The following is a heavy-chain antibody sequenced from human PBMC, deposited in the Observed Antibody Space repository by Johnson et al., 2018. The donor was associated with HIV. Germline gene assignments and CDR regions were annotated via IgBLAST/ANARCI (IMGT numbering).Heavy chain of an antibody. V-gene: IGHV3-11*04. Sequence: QVQLVESGGGLVKPGGSLRLSCAASGFTFSDYYMSWIRQAPGRGLEWVSYISSSGSTIYYADSVKGRFTLSRDNAKNSLYLQMNSLRAEETAVYYCARSWAYYYALTDAFDIWGQGTMVTVSS. CDR3: ARSWAYYYALTDAFDI. J-gene: IGHJ3*02. CDR1: GFTFSDYY. D-gene: IGHD3-10*01. CDR2: ISSSGSTI.